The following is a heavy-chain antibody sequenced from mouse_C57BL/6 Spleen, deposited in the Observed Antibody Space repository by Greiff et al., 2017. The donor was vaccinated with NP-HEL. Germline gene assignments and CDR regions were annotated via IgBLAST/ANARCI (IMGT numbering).Heavy chain of an antibody. CDR1: GFTFTDYY. J-gene: IGHJ1*03. CDR2: IRNKANGYTT. D-gene: IGHD1-1*01. Sequence: EVKLMESGGGLVQPGGSLSLSCAASGFTFTDYYMSWVRQPPGKALEWLGFIRNKANGYTTEYSASVKGRFTISRDNSQSILYLQMNALRAEDSATYYCARGGYGSSYCWYFDVWGTGTTVTVSS. V-gene: IGHV7-3*01. CDR3: ARGGYGSSYCWYFDV.